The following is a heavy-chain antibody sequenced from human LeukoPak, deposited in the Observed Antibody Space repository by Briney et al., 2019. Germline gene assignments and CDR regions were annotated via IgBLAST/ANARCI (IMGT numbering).Heavy chain of an antibody. CDR3: ARIGYSSSSVDY. CDR1: GFTYSNYW. D-gene: IGHD6-6*01. CDR2: INQDGSVK. J-gene: IGHJ4*02. Sequence: RGSLRLSCAVSGFTYSNYWMMWVRQAPGKGLEWVANINQDGSVKYYVDSLRGRFTISRDNAKSSLYLQMNSLRAEDTAVYYCARIGYSSSSVDYWGQGTLVTVSS. V-gene: IGHV3-7*01.